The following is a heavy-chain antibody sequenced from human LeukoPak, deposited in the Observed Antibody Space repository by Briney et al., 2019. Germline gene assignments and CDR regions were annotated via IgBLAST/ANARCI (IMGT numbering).Heavy chain of an antibody. J-gene: IGHJ5*02. V-gene: IGHV3-23*01. D-gene: IGHD3-16*01. CDR1: GFTFSNYA. CDR2: ISVGHSA. CDR3: AKGTQFGSTHWFDP. Sequence: GGSLRLSCVASGFTFSNYAMNWVRQAPGKGLDWVSTISVGHSANYAGSVKGRFTISRDNSINTLYLQMNSLRAEDTAVYYCAKGTQFGSTHWFDPWGQGTLVTVSS.